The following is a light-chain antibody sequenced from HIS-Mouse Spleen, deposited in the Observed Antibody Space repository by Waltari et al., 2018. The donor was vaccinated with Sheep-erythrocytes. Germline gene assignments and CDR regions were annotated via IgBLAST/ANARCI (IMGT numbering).Light chain of an antibody. Sequence: QSALTQPRSVSGSPGQSVTISCTGTSSDVGGYHYVSWYQQHPGKAPKLMIYDVSKRPSGVPDRFAGSTSGNTASLTISGLQAEDEADYYCGSYAGSYNHVFATGTKVTVL. J-gene: IGLJ1*01. CDR3: GSYAGSYNHV. CDR1: SSDVGGYHY. V-gene: IGLV2-11*01. CDR2: DVS.